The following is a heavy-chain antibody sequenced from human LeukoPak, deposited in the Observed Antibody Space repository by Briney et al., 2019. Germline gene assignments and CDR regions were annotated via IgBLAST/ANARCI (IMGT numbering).Heavy chain of an antibody. CDR1: GGSISSYY. Sequence: SETLSLTCTVSGGSISSYYWSWIRQPPGKGLEWIGYIYYSGSTNYNPSLKSRVTIAVDTSKNQFSQKLSSVTAADTAVYYCARIDIVVVPTAIYYYMDVWGKGTTVTVSS. CDR3: ARIDIVVVPTAIYYYMDV. V-gene: IGHV4-59*01. J-gene: IGHJ6*03. D-gene: IGHD2-2*01. CDR2: IYYSGST.